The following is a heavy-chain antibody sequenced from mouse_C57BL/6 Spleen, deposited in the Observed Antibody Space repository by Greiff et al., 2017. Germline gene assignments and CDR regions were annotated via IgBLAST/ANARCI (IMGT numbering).Heavy chain of an antibody. CDR2: IDPSDSYT. D-gene: IGHD2-4*01. J-gene: IGHJ4*01. V-gene: IGHV1-59*01. Sequence: VQLKQPGAELVRPGTSVKLSCKASGYTFPSYWMHWVKQRPGQGLEWIGVIDPSDSYTNYNQKFKGKATLTVDTSSSTAYMQLSSLTSEDSAVYYCASEGYDYDDAGDYWGQGTSVTVSS. CDR1: GYTFPSYW. CDR3: ASEGYDYDDAGDY.